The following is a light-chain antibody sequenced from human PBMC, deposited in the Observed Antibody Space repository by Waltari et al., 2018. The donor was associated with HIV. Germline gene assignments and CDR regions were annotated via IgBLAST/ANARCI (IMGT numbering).Light chain of an antibody. CDR2: DVS. CDR1: QGISFD. V-gene: IGKV1-13*02. CDR3: QHYNSDPLFV. J-gene: IGKJ3*01. Sequence: QLTQSPSSLSAFIGDMVTMNCRASQGISFDLAWYQQKPGGPPKLLIYDVSKLQSGVPTRFSGSGSGTNFSLTISSLQPEDLADYFRQHYNSDPLFVFGPGTKV.